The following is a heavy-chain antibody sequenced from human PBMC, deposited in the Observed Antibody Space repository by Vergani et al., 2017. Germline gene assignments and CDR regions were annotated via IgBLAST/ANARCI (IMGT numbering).Heavy chain of an antibody. V-gene: IGHV3-66*01. J-gene: IGHJ3*02. CDR3: ARASRGRFLESGHAFDI. D-gene: IGHD3-3*01. CDR1: GFTVSSNY. Sequence: EVQLLESGGGLVQPGGSLRLSCAASGFTVSSNYMSWVRQAPGKGLEWVSVIYSGGSTYYADSVKGRFTISRDNSKNTLYLQMNSLRAEDTAVYYCARASRGRFLESGHAFDIWGQGTMVTVSS. CDR2: IYSGGST.